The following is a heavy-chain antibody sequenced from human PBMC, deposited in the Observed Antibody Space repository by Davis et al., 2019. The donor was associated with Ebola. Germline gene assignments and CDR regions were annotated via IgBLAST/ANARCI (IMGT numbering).Heavy chain of an antibody. Sequence: LRLSCAISGDSVSNNIAAWNWIRQSPSRGFEWLGRTYYRAKWFNDYPPSVKSRIIINGDTSKNQISLQLSSVTPEDTAVYYCARNTGRYFDNWGQGSLITVSS. V-gene: IGHV6-1*01. CDR2: TYYRAKWFN. D-gene: IGHD3-9*01. J-gene: IGHJ4*02. CDR3: ARNTGRYFDN. CDR1: GDSVSNNIAA.